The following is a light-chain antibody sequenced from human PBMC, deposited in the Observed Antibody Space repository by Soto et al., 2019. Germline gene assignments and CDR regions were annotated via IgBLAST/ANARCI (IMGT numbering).Light chain of an antibody. Sequence: EVAFRQSQRTLSLSTGERAALSCPASQSVSSSYLAWYQQKPDQAPRLLIYGASSRATGIPDRFSGSGAGTDFTLTISRLEPEDFAVYYCQQYGSSPGTFGQGTKVEIK. CDR2: GAS. J-gene: IGKJ1*01. CDR3: QQYGSSPGT. V-gene: IGKV3-20*01. CDR1: QSVSSSY.